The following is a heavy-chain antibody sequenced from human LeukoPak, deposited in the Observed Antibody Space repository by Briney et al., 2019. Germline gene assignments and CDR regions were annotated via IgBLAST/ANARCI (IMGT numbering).Heavy chain of an antibody. D-gene: IGHD4-17*01. CDR1: GGSISSSSDY. J-gene: IGHJ3*02. V-gene: IGHV4-39*07. CDR2: IYYSGST. Sequence: SETLSLTCTVSGGSISSSSDYWGWIRQPPGKGLEWIGSIYYSGSTHYNPSLKSRVTISVDKSKNQFSLRLTSVTAADTAIYYCARTVTVTPNDAFDIWGQGTMVTVSS. CDR3: ARTVTVTPNDAFDI.